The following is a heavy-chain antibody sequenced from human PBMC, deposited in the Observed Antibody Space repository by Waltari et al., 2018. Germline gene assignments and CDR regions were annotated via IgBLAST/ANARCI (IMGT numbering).Heavy chain of an antibody. D-gene: IGHD1-1*01. J-gene: IGHJ4*02. Sequence: SSYAISWVRQAPGQGLEWMGGIIPIFGTAKYAQKFQGRVTITADESTSTAYMELSSLRSEDTAVYYCARDPRWNDWGQGTLVTVSS. CDR1: SSYA. CDR2: IIPIFGTA. CDR3: ARDPRWND. V-gene: IGHV1-69*01.